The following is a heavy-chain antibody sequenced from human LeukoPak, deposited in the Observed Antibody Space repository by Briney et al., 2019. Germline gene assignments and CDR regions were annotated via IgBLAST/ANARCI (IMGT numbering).Heavy chain of an antibody. CDR3: TTDVPRLSYYDFWSGYWGIDY. Sequence: GGSLRLSCAASGFTFSNAWMSWVRQAPGKGLEWVGRIKSKTDGGTTDYAAPVKGRFTISRDDSKNTLYLQMNNLKTEDTAVYYCTTDVPRLSYYDFWSGYWGIDYWGQGTLVTVSS. D-gene: IGHD3-3*01. J-gene: IGHJ4*02. V-gene: IGHV3-15*01. CDR2: IKSKTDGGTT. CDR1: GFTFSNAW.